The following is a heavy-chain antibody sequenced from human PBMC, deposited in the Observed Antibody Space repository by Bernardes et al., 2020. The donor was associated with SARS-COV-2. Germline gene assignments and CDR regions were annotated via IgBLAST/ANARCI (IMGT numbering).Heavy chain of an antibody. J-gene: IGHJ4*02. V-gene: IGHV3-7*05. CDR2: IKQDGSEK. CDR1: GFTFSSYW. CDR3: ARDRPRIAVDY. D-gene: IGHD6-13*01. Sequence: GGSLRLSCAASGFTFSSYWMSWVRQAPGKGLEWVANIKQDGSEKYYVDSVKGRFTISRDNAKNSLYLHMNSLRAEDTAVYYFARDRPRIAVDYWGQGTLVTVSA.